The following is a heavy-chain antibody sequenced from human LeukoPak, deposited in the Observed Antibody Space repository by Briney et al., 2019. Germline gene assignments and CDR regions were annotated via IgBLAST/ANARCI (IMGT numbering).Heavy chain of an antibody. CDR1: GGTFSSYA. CDR2: IIPIFGTA. CDR3: ARELQLGPLVWFDP. Sequence: ASVKVSCKASGGTFSSYAISWVRQAPGQGLEWMGGIIPIFGTANYAQKFQGRVTITADESTSTAYMELSSLRSEDTAVYYCARELQLGPLVWFDPWGQGTLVTVSS. V-gene: IGHV1-69*13. J-gene: IGHJ5*02. D-gene: IGHD1-1*01.